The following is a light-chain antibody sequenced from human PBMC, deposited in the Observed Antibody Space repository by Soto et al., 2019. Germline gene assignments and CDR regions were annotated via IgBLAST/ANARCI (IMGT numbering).Light chain of an antibody. CDR2: DAS. J-gene: IGKJ4*01. CDR1: QTVRNN. Sequence: EFVLTQSPGTLSLSPGERATLSCRASQTVRNNYLAWYQQKPGQAPRLLIYDASSRATGIPARFSGSGSGTEFTLTISSLQSEDFAVYYCQQYNNWPLGFGGGTKVDIK. V-gene: IGKV3D-15*01. CDR3: QQYNNWPLG.